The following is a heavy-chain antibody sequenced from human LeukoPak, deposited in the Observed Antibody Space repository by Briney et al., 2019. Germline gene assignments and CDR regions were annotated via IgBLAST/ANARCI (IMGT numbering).Heavy chain of an antibody. CDR3: ASGGYSSNFDY. Sequence: PSETLSLTCTVSGGSISSYYWSWLRQPPGKGLEWIGYIYHSGSTYYNPSLKSRVTISVDRSKNQFSLKLSSVTAADTAVYYCASGGYSSNFDYWGQGTLVTVSS. D-gene: IGHD5-18*01. J-gene: IGHJ4*02. V-gene: IGHV4-59*12. CDR2: IYHSGST. CDR1: GGSISSYY.